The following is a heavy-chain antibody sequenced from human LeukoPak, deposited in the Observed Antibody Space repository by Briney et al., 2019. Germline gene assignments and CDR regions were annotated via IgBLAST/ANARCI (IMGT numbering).Heavy chain of an antibody. J-gene: IGHJ4*02. CDR3: ARYRAGTRGAYFDY. V-gene: IGHV4-59*01. CDR1: GGSISSYY. D-gene: IGHD1-1*01. CDR2: IYYSGST. Sequence: SETLSLTCTVSGGSISSYYWSWIRQPPGKGLEWIGYIYYSGSTNYNPSLKSRVTISVDTSKNQFSLKLSSVTAADTAVYYCARYRAGTRGAYFDYWGQGTLVTVSS.